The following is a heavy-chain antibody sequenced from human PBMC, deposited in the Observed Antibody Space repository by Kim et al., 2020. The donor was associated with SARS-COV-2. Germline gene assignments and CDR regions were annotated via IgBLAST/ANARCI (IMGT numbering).Heavy chain of an antibody. CDR3: ARVTDPTTNTWALDY. D-gene: IGHD1-1*01. J-gene: IGHJ4*02. CDR2: NNPGSGNR. CDR1: GYTFSPYA. Sequence: ASVKVSCKTSGYTFSPYALHWVRQAPGQGLEWMGWNNPGSGNRKYSQKFQGRVTITSDTSARAAYMELNSLGSEDTAVYYCARVTDPTTNTWALDYWGQGTLVTVSS. V-gene: IGHV1-3*01.